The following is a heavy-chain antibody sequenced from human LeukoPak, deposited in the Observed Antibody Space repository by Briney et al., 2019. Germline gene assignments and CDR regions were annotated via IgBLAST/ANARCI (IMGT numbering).Heavy chain of an antibody. CDR2: ISHIEGT. V-gene: IGHV4-34*01. D-gene: IGHD1-1*01. CDR3: ARHPPVGQSIHWTHHEY. Sequence: PSETLSLTCGVFGVSINDYYWSWIRQSPGKGLEWIGEISHIEGTRYNPSLESRVTMSVGTSENQLSLKLIFVTAADTAVYYCARHPPVGQSIHWTHHEYWGQGSLVIVSS. J-gene: IGHJ4*02. CDR1: GVSINDYY.